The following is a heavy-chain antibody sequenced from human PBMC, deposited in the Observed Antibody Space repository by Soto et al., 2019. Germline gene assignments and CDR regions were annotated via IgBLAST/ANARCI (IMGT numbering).Heavy chain of an antibody. CDR2: ISAYNGNT. CDR1: GYTFTSYG. V-gene: IGHV1-18*01. D-gene: IGHD6-19*01. CDR3: ARVALYSSGWHWFDP. Sequence: ASVKVSCKASGYTFTSYGISWVRQAPGQGLEWMGWISAYNGNTNYAQKLQGRVTMTTDTSTSTAYMELRSLRSDDTAVYYCARVALYSSGWHWFDPWGQGTLVTVSS. J-gene: IGHJ5*02.